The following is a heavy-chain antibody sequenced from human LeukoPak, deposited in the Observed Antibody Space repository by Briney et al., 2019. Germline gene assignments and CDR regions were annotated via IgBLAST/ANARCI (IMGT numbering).Heavy chain of an antibody. CDR2: ISAYNGNT. CDR3: ARDPGQWLGRNKRNYYYGMDV. CDR1: GYTFTSYG. V-gene: IGHV1-18*01. D-gene: IGHD6-19*01. J-gene: IGHJ6*02. Sequence: ASVKVSCKASGYTFTSYGISWVRQAPGQGLEWMGWISAYNGNTNYAQKLQGRVTMTTETSTSTAYMELRSLRSDDTAVYYCARDPGQWLGRNKRNYYYGMDVWGQGTTVTVSS.